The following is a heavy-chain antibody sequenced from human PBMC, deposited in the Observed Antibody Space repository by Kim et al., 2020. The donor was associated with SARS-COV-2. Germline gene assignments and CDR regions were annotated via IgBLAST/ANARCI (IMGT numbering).Heavy chain of an antibody. CDR2: ISSSGSTI. V-gene: IGHV3-11*01. D-gene: IGHD3-3*01. Sequence: GGSLRLSCAASGFTFSDYYMSWIRQAPGKGLEWVSYISSSGSTIYYADSVKGRFTISRDNAKNTLYLQMNSLRAEDTAVYYCARENSHITIFGVVTRSGMGVWGQGTTVTVSS. CDR1: GFTFSDYY. CDR3: ARENSHITIFGVVTRSGMGV. J-gene: IGHJ6*02.